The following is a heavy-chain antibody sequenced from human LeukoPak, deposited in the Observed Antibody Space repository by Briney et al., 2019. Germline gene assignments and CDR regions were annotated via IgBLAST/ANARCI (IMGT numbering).Heavy chain of an antibody. CDR1: GYTFTSYG. V-gene: IGHV1-18*01. CDR2: ISAYNGNT. Sequence: ASVKVSCKASGYTFTSYGISWVRQAPGQGLEWMGWISAYNGNTNYAQKLQGRVTMTTDTSTSTAYMELRSLRSDDTAVNYCARVEGPLLEYYFDYWGQGTLVTVSS. J-gene: IGHJ4*02. CDR3: ARVEGPLLEYYFDY. D-gene: IGHD1-1*01.